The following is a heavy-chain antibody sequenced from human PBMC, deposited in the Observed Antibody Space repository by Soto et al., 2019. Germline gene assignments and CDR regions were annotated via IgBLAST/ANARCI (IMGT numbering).Heavy chain of an antibody. V-gene: IGHV3-74*01. CDR1: GFTFSFYW. D-gene: IGHD1-1*01. CDR3: ATELAPRTFDY. CDR2: INRDGSST. J-gene: IGHJ4*02. Sequence: WGALIVCCAASGFTFSFYWMDWVRQAPGKGLVWVSRINRDGSSTSYADSVNDRFTISRDNAKNTLYLQMDSLRAEDTDVYYCATELAPRTFDYWGKGTLVTV.